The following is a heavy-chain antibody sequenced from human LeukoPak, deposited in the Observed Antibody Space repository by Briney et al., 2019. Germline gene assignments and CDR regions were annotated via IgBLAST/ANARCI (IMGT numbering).Heavy chain of an antibody. CDR1: GYTLTSYD. CDR3: ARGPRPSITMVRGVPRYYFDY. V-gene: IGHV1-8*01. Sequence: ASVKVSCKASGYTLTSYDINWVRQATGQGLEWMGWMNPNSGNTGYAQKFQGRVTMTRNTSISTAYMELSSLRSEDTAVYYCARGPRPSITMVRGVPRYYFDYWGQGTLVTVSS. J-gene: IGHJ4*02. D-gene: IGHD3-10*01. CDR2: MNPNSGNT.